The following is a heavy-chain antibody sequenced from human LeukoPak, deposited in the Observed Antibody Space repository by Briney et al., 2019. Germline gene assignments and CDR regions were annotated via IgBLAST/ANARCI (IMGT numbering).Heavy chain of an antibody. V-gene: IGHV4-61*01. Sequence: PSETLSLTCTVSGGSVSSGSYFWTWVRQPPGKGLEWIGHIHYSVTTNYNPSLKSRVTMSLDTSKNQFSLKLTSVTAADTAIYFCARWGTYWGQGILVTVSS. D-gene: IGHD7-27*01. CDR1: GGSVSSGSYF. J-gene: IGHJ4*02. CDR2: IHYSVTT. CDR3: ARWGTY.